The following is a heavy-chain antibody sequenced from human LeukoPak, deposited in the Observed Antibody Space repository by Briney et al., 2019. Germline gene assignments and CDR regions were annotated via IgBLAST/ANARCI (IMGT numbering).Heavy chain of an antibody. J-gene: IGHJ6*02. CDR2: IRQDGSEK. CDR1: GFTFSSYW. V-gene: IGHV3-7*01. Sequence: GGSLRLSCEASGFTFSSYWMTWVRQAPGKGLEWVANIRQDGSEKFYVDSVKGRFTISRDNAKNSLYLQMNSLRAEDTAVYYCARDTNRYCSSTSCPPDGMDVWGQGTTVTVSS. D-gene: IGHD2-2*01. CDR3: ARDTNRYCSSTSCPPDGMDV.